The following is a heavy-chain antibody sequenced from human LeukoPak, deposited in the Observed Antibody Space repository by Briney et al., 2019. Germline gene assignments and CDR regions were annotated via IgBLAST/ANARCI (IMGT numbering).Heavy chain of an antibody. J-gene: IGHJ6*02. V-gene: IGHV1-18*01. CDR2: ISAHNGNT. Sequence: ASVKVSCKASGYTFTSYGISWVRQAPGQGLEWMGWISAHNGNTNYAQKLQGRVTMTTDTSTSTAYMELSRLRSDDTAVYYCARSPRHYYDSSGYLYYGMDVWGQGTTVTVSS. D-gene: IGHD3-22*01. CDR3: ARSPRHYYDSSGYLYYGMDV. CDR1: GYTFTSYG.